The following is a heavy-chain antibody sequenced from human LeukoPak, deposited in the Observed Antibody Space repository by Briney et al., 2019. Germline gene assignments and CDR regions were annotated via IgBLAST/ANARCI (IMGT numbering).Heavy chain of an antibody. CDR1: GGSISSNY. J-gene: IGHJ6*03. CDR2: INHSGST. CDR3: ARVVSLGYSYRRAAFYYYYMDV. D-gene: IGHD6-13*01. V-gene: IGHV4-34*01. Sequence: PSETLSLTCTVSGGSISSNYCSWIRQPPGKGLEWIGEINHSGSTNYNPSLKSRVTISVDTSKNQFSLKLSSVTAADTAVYYCARVVSLGYSYRRAAFYYYYMDVWGKGTTVTVSS.